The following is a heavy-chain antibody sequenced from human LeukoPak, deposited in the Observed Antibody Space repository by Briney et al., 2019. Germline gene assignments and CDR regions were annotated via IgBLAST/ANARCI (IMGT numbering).Heavy chain of an antibody. CDR1: GVTFSTYA. V-gene: IGHV3-64*01. D-gene: IGHD6-13*01. CDR3: ARDRSSSRSALGSWFDP. J-gene: IGHJ5*02. Sequence: GGSLRLSCAASGVTFSTYAMHWVRQAPGKGLEHVSAITSNGGTTHYANSVKGRFTISRDNSKNTLYLQMGSLRVEDMAVYYCARDRSSSRSALGSWFDPWGQGTLVTVSS. CDR2: ITSNGGTT.